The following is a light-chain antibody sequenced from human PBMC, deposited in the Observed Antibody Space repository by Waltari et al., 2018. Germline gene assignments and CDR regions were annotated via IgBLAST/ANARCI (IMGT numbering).Light chain of an antibody. CDR1: SSNIGSNY. V-gene: IGLV1-47*01. CDR3: AAWDDSLSGRV. J-gene: IGLJ2*01. CDR2: RNN. Sequence: QSVLTQPPSASGTPGQRVTISCSGSSSNIGSNYVYWYQQLPATAPKLLIYRNNQRPSGVPDRFSCSKSGTSASLAISGLRSEDEADYYCAAWDDSLSGRVFGGGTKLTVL.